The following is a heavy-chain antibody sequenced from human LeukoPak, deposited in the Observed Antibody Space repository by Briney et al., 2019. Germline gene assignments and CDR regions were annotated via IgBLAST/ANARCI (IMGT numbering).Heavy chain of an antibody. Sequence: GGSLRLSCAASGFTFSSYGMHWVRQAPGKGLEWVAVISYDGSNKYYADSVKGRFTISRDNSKNTLYLQMNSLRAEDTAVYYCATPSGGYWGQGTLVTVSS. CDR2: ISYDGSNK. J-gene: IGHJ4*02. V-gene: IGHV3-30*03. CDR3: ATPSGGY. D-gene: IGHD6-25*01. CDR1: GFTFSSYG.